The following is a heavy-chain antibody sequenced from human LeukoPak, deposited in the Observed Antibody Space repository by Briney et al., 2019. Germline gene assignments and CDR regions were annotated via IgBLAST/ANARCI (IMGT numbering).Heavy chain of an antibody. Sequence: GGSLRLSCAASGFTFSSYGMSWVRQAPGKGLEWVSAISGSGGSTYYADSVKGRFTISRDNSKNTLYLQMNSLRAEDTAVYYCARLEQYYDDPYGFDYWGQGSLVTVSS. CDR2: ISGSGGST. V-gene: IGHV3-23*01. CDR1: GFTFSSYG. J-gene: IGHJ4*02. D-gene: IGHD3-3*01. CDR3: ARLEQYYDDPYGFDY.